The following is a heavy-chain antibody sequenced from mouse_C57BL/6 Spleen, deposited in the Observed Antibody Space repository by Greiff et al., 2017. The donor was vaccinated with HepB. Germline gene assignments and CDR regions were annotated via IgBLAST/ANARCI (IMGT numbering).Heavy chain of an antibody. J-gene: IGHJ1*03. V-gene: IGHV1-62-2*01. Sequence: QVQLKQSGAELVKPGASVKLSCKASGYTFTEYTIHWVKQRSGQGLEWIGWFYPGSGSIKYNEKFKDKATLTADKSSSTVYMELSRLTSEDSAVYFCARHEDDYGSSLYWYFDVWGTGTTVTVSS. CDR1: GYTFTEYT. CDR3: ARHEDDYGSSLYWYFDV. CDR2: FYPGSGSI. D-gene: IGHD1-1*01.